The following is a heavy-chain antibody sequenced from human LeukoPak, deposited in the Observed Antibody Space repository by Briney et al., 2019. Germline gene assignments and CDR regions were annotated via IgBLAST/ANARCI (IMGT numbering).Heavy chain of an antibody. CDR3: ARDKESSGWYLTPYYYGMDV. Sequence: GGSLRLSCAASGFPFSDYYMTWIRQAPGKGLEWISYIGSSSTYTHYADSVKGRFTISRDNAKNSLYLQMNSLRAEDTAVYYCARDKESSGWYLTPYYYGMDVWGKGTKVTVSS. CDR1: GFPFSDYY. CDR2: IGSSSTYT. J-gene: IGHJ6*04. V-gene: IGHV3-11*06. D-gene: IGHD6-13*01.